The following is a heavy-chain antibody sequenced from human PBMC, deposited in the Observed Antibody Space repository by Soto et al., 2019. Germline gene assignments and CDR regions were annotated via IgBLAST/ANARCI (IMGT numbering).Heavy chain of an antibody. D-gene: IGHD3-10*01. J-gene: IGHJ3*02. CDR2: ISDGGDLT. Sequence: GGSLRLSCAASGFAFSSHPMSWVRQAPEKGLEWVAGISDGGDLTYNADSVRGRFTISRDNSRNTLYLQMNSLRAEDTAVYYCASRVIGSSRAFDIWGPGTLVTVSS. CDR1: GFAFSSHP. V-gene: IGHV3-23*01. CDR3: ASRVIGSSRAFDI.